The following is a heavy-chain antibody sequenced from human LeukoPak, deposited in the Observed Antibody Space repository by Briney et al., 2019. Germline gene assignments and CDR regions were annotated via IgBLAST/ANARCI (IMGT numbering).Heavy chain of an antibody. V-gene: IGHV1-18*01. J-gene: IGHJ6*03. CDR3: ARINNYDYVWGSYRYYYYYMDV. D-gene: IGHD3-16*02. Sequence: GASVKVSCKASGYTFTSYGISWVRQAPGQGLEWMGWISAYNGKTNYAQKLQDRVTMTTDTSTSTAYMELRSLRSDDTAVYYCARINNYDYVWGSYRYYYYYMDVWGKGTTVTISS. CDR2: ISAYNGKT. CDR1: GYTFTSYG.